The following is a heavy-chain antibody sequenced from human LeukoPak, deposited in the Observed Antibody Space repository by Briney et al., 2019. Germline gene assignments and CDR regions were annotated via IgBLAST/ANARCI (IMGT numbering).Heavy chain of an antibody. CDR1: GFTFSSYS. CDR2: ISSSSSYI. V-gene: IGHV3-21*01. J-gene: IGHJ4*02. D-gene: IGHD3-9*01. CDR3: ARVINVLRYFDWPCDY. Sequence: PGGSLRLSCAASGFTFSSYSMNWVRQAPGKGLEWVSSISSSSSYIYYADSVKGRFTISGDNAKNSLYLQMNSLRAEDTAVYYCARVINVLRYFDWPCDYWGQGTLVTVSS.